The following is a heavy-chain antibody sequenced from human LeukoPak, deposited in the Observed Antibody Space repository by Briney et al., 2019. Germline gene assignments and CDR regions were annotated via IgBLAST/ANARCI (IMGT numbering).Heavy chain of an antibody. CDR3: ARGVAAAVHYYYYMDV. CDR2: IKHGGVT. V-gene: IGHV4-34*01. D-gene: IGHD6-13*01. J-gene: IGHJ6*03. CDR1: GSSFSEYF. Sequence: PSETLSLTCGVHGSSFSEYFWHWVRQSPREGLEWIGDIKHGGVTNYNPSLKSRVTISVDTSKNQFSLKLSSVTAADTAVYYCARGVAAAVHYYYYMDVWGKGTTVTVSS.